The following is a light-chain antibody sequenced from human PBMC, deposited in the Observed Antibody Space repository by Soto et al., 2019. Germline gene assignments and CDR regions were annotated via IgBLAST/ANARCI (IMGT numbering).Light chain of an antibody. CDR2: DAS. Sequence: EIVLTQAPATVSVSPGERAALSCGDSQSASSNLAWYQQKPGQAPRLLIYDASTRATGIPARFSGSGFGTEFTVTISSPQSEDFAVYYCQQYSNWPVTFGQGTKLEIK. V-gene: IGKV3-15*01. CDR1: QSASSN. J-gene: IGKJ2*01. CDR3: QQYSNWPVT.